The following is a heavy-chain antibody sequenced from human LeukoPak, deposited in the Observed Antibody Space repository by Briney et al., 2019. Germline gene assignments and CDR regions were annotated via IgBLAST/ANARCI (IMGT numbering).Heavy chain of an antibody. J-gene: IGHJ6*03. V-gene: IGHV4-38-2*01. CDR3: ARLSGHYYYMDV. Sequence: PSETLSLTCAVSGYSISSDYYRGWIRQPPGKGLEWIGTIYHSGSTYYNPSLKSRLTISVDTSKNQFSLKLSSVTAADTAVYYCARLSGHYYYMDVWGKGTTVTVSS. CDR1: GYSISSDYY. CDR2: IYHSGST. D-gene: IGHD5-12*01.